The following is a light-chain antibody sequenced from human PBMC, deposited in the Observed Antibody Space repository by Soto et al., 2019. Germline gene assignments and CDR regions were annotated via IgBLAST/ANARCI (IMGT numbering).Light chain of an antibody. J-gene: IGLJ1*01. CDR3: QVWHNSRDYRYV. CDR2: DDS. CDR1: NIGDKS. V-gene: IGLV3-21*02. Sequence: SYELTQPPSVSVAPGQTARITCGGDNIGDKSVHWYQQKPGQAPVLVVYDDSDRPSGIPERFSGSSSGDTATLTISRVEAGDEADYYCQVWHNSRDYRYVFGTGTKVTVL.